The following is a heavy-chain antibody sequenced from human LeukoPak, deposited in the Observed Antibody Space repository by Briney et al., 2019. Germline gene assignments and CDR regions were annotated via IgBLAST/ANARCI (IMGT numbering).Heavy chain of an antibody. CDR3: ARRAVAGSYDAFDM. V-gene: IGHV3-7*01. D-gene: IGHD6-19*01. CDR2: IKQDGSEK. Sequence: PGGSLRLSCAASGFTVSSNYMSWVRQAPGKGLEWVANIKQDGSEKYYVDSVKGRFIISRDNAKNSLYLQMNSLRAEDTAVYYCARRAVAGSYDAFDMWGQGTMVTVSS. J-gene: IGHJ3*02. CDR1: GFTVSSNY.